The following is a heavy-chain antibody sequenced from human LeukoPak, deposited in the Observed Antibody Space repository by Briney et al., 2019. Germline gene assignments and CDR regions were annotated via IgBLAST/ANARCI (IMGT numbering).Heavy chain of an antibody. CDR1: GFTFDDYA. Sequence: PGGSLRLSCAASGFTFDDYAMHWVRQAPGKGLEWVSGISWNSGSIGYADSVKGRFTISRDNAKNSLYLQMNSLRAEDTALYYCARAPRIAVAGAYNYYYYYGMDVWGQGTTVTVSS. CDR3: ARAPRIAVAGAYNYYYYYGMDV. J-gene: IGHJ6*02. CDR2: ISWNSGSI. V-gene: IGHV3-9*01. D-gene: IGHD6-19*01.